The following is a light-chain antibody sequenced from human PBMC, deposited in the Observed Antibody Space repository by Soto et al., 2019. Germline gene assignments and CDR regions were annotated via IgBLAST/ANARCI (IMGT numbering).Light chain of an antibody. J-gene: IGLJ1*01. CDR2: DVS. CDR1: SSDVGGYNY. CDR3: SSYTSSSTYV. Sequence: QSALTQPASVSGSPGQSITISCTGTSSDVGGYNYVSWYQQHPGKAPKLMIYDVSNRHSGVSNRFSGSKSGNTASLTISGLQDEDEADYYCSSYTSSSTYVFGTGTKVTLL. V-gene: IGLV2-14*01.